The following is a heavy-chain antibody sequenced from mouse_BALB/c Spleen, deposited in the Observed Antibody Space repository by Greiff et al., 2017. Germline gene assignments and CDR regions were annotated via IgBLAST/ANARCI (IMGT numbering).Heavy chain of an antibody. CDR1: GYTFTDYE. CDR3: TSYGSSYDYAMDY. D-gene: IGHD1-1*01. J-gene: IGHJ4*01. V-gene: IGHV1-15*01. CDR2: IDPETGGT. Sequence: QVQLKQSGAELVRPGASVTLSCKASGYTFTDYEMHWVKQTPVHGLEWIGAIDPETGGTAYNQKFKGKATLTADKSSSTAYMELRSLTSEDSAVYYCTSYGSSYDYAMDYWGQGTSVTVSS.